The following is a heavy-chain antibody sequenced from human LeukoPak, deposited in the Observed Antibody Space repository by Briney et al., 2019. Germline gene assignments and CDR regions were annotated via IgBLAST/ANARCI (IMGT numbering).Heavy chain of an antibody. J-gene: IGHJ4*02. D-gene: IGHD5-18*01. CDR3: ARDTGGYSYGSVDY. Sequence: PGGSLRLSCAASGFTFSSYAMHWVCQAPGKGLEWVAVISYDGSNKYYADSVKGRFTISRDNSKNTLYLQMNSLRAEDTAVYYCARDTGGYSYGSVDYWGQGTLVTVSS. CDR2: ISYDGSNK. CDR1: GFTFSSYA. V-gene: IGHV3-30*04.